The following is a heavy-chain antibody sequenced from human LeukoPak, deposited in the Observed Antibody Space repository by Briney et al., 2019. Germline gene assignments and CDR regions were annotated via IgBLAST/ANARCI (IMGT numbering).Heavy chain of an antibody. D-gene: IGHD3-3*01. CDR1: GGSFSGYY. CDR2: INHSGST. CDR3: ARADSLRFLGDV. V-gene: IGHV4-34*01. Sequence: SETLSLTCAVYGGSFSGYYWSWIRQPPGKGLEWIGEINHSGSTNYNPSLKSRVTISVDTSKNQFSLKLSSVTAADTAVYYCARADSLRFLGDVWGKGTTVTVSS. J-gene: IGHJ6*04.